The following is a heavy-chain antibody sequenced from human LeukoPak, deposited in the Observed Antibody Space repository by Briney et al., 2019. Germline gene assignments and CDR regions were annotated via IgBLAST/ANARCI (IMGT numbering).Heavy chain of an antibody. J-gene: IGHJ6*03. CDR2: IYYSGST. Sequence: SETLSLTCAVYGGSFSGYYWGWIRQPPGKGLEWIGYIYYSGSTNYNPSLKSRVTISVDTSKNQFSLKLSSVTAADTAVYYCARRAAEGPYYYYYYMDVWGKGTTVTVSS. D-gene: IGHD6-13*01. V-gene: IGHV4-59*01. CDR1: GGSFSGYY. CDR3: ARRAAEGPYYYYYYMDV.